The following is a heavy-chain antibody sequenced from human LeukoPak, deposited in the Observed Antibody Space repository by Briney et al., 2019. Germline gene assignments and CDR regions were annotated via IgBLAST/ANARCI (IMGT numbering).Heavy chain of an antibody. J-gene: IGHJ4*02. CDR3: ARRLAGSDY. CDR2: ISWNSGSI. V-gene: IGHV3-9*01. CDR1: GFTFDDYA. Sequence: PGGSLRLSCAASGFTFDDYAMHWVRQAPGKGLEWVSGISWNSGSIGYADSVKGRFTISRDNAKNSLYLQMNSLRAEDTAVYYCARRLAGSDYWGQGTLVTVSS. D-gene: IGHD6-19*01.